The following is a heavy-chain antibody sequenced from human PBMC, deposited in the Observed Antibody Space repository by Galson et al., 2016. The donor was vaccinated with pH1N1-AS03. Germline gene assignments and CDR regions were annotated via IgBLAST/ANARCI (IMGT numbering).Heavy chain of an antibody. V-gene: IGHV4-38-2*01. CDR1: GFAFSTYT. CDR2: IYHTGST. D-gene: IGHD2-2*01. J-gene: IGHJ4*02. CDR3: VRSDRVITASNTRPEGGDY. Sequence: LRLSCAASGFAFSTYTMNWVRQAPGKGLEWIGSIYHTGSTYSNPSLKSRLTISMDTSKNQFSLNLSSVTAADTALYYCVRSDRVITASNTRPEGGDYWGQGTLVTVSS.